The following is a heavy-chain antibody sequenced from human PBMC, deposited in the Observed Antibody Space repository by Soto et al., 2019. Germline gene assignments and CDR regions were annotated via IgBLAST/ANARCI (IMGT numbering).Heavy chain of an antibody. CDR2: IYYSGST. V-gene: IGHV4-31*03. CDR3: ARTSMVRGVSDYYYYGMDV. J-gene: IGHJ6*02. CDR1: GGSISSGGYY. D-gene: IGHD3-10*01. Sequence: SETLSLTCTVSGGSISSGGYYWSRIRQHPGKGLEWIGYIYYSGSTYYNPSLKSRVTISVDTSKNQFYLKLSSVTAADTAVYYCARTSMVRGVSDYYYYGMDVWGQGTTVTVSS.